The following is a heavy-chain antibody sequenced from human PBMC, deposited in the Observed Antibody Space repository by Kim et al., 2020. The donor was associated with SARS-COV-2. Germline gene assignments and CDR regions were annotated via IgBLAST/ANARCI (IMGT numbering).Heavy chain of an antibody. J-gene: IGHJ4*02. Sequence: PSRKSRVTISVDTSKNQFSLKLSSVTAADTAVYYCARAPLGGAAAGNFDYWGQGTLVTVSS. CDR3: ARAPLGGAAAGNFDY. V-gene: IGHV4-39*07. D-gene: IGHD6-13*01.